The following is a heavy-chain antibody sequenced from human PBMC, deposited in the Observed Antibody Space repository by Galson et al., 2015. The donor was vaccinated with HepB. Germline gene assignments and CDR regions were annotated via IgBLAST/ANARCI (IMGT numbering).Heavy chain of an antibody. J-gene: IGHJ4*02. CDR3: AALGPPLDY. CDR2: TYYRSKWYN. CDR1: GDSVSNKNTA. V-gene: IGHV6-1*01. Sequence: CAISGDSVSNKNTAWNWIRRSPLRGLEWLGRTYYRSKWYNNYSVSVKSRITINPDTSKNQFSLQLNSVTPEDTAVYYCAALGPPLDYWGQGILVTVSS.